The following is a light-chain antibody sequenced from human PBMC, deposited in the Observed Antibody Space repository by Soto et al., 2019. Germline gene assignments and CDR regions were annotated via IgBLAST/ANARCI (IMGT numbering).Light chain of an antibody. V-gene: IGKV1-5*01. CDR3: LQHNTYPWT. J-gene: IGKJ1*01. CDR1: QSISGT. Sequence: DMQMTQSPSTLSASVGDRVTITCRASQSISGTLAWYQQKPGKAPKLLIYDASSLERGVPSRFSGSGSGTEFTLTISSLQPEDFATYYCLQHNTYPWTFGQGTKVDIK. CDR2: DAS.